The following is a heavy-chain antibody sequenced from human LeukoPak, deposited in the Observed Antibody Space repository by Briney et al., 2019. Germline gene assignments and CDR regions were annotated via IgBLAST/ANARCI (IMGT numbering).Heavy chain of an antibody. J-gene: IGHJ5*02. D-gene: IGHD4-17*01. CDR1: GGSISSYY. CDR2: IYTSGCT. Sequence: SETLSLTCTVSGGSISSYYWSWIRQPAGKGLEWIGRIYTSGCTDYNPSLKSRVTMSVDTSKNQFSLKLSSVTAADTAVYYCASVTRGSVGFDPWGQGTLVTVSS. V-gene: IGHV4-4*07. CDR3: ASVTRGSVGFDP.